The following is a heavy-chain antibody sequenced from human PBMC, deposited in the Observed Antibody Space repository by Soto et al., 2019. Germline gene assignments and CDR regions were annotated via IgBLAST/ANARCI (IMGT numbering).Heavy chain of an antibody. V-gene: IGHV1-46*01. CDR1: GYTFTSYY. CDR3: AKVKLRQGMDV. Sequence: GASVKVSCEASGYTFTSYYMHWGRRAPGQGLEWMGIINPSGGSTSYAQKFQGRVTMTRDTSTSTVYMELSSLRAEDTAVYYCAKVKLRQGMDVWGQGTTVTVSS. D-gene: IGHD1-1*01. J-gene: IGHJ6*02. CDR2: INPSGGST.